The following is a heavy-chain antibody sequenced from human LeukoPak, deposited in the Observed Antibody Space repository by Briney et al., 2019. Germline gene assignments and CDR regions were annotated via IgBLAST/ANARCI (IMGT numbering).Heavy chain of an antibody. V-gene: IGHV4-4*07. CDR1: GGSISSYY. D-gene: IGHD3-22*01. J-gene: IGHJ3*02. Sequence: SETLSLTCTVSGGSISSYYWSWIRQPAGKGLEWIGRIYTSGSTNYNPSLKSRVTISVDTSKNQFSLKLSSVTAADTAVYYCARGDYDSSGYAFDIWGQGTMVTVSS. CDR3: ARGDYDSSGYAFDI. CDR2: IYTSGST.